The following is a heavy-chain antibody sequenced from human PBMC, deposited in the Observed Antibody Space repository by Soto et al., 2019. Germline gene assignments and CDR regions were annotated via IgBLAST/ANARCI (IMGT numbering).Heavy chain of an antibody. Sequence: QVQLQQWGAGLLKPSETLSLTCAVYGGSFSGYYWSWIRQPPGKGLEWIGEINHSGSTNYNPSLKSRVTISVDTSKNQFSLKLSSVTAADTAVYYCARGIGSSSWLMRVDYYYGMDVWGQGTTVTVSS. CDR1: GGSFSGYY. CDR3: ARGIGSSSWLMRVDYYYGMDV. J-gene: IGHJ6*02. D-gene: IGHD6-13*01. V-gene: IGHV4-34*01. CDR2: INHSGST.